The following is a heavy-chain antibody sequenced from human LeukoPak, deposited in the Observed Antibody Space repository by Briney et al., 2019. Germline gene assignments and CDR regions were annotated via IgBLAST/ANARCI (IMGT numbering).Heavy chain of an antibody. J-gene: IGHJ4*02. CDR2: ISGSGGST. V-gene: IGHV3-23*01. CDR1: GFTFSDSW. D-gene: IGHD2-21*02. Sequence: LPGGSLRLSCAASGFTFSDSWMNWVRQAPGKGLEWVSAISGSGGSTYYADSVKGRFTISRDNSKNTLYLQMNSLRAEDTAVYYCAKAGVVVTAIGYWGQGTLVTVSS. CDR3: AKAGVVVTAIGY.